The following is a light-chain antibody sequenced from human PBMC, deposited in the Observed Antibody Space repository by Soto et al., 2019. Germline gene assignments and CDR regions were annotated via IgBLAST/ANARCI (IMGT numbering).Light chain of an antibody. CDR2: KAP. CDR3: QQFRSHSST. J-gene: IGKJ2*01. Sequence: DIQMPHSPSTLFVSVGDRVTITCRASQVFVNCLAWYQHKPGQAPKLLIYKAPIFESGVPSRFRGRGSEPDFTLSINSLKPDDFATYYCQQFRSHSSTFGKGTKLEIK. V-gene: IGKV1-5*03. CDR1: QVFVNC.